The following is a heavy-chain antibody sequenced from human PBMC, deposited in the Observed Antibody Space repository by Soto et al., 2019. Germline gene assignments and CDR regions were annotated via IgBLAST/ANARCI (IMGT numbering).Heavy chain of an antibody. J-gene: IGHJ6*02. D-gene: IGHD5-18*01. Sequence: EASVKVSCKASGGTFSSYAISWVRQAPGQGLEWMGGIIPIFGTANYAQKFQGRVTITADESTSTAYMELSSLRSEDTAVYYCARGRTWIQLWPYYYGMDVLGQGTTVTVS. CDR1: GGTFSSYA. CDR2: IIPIFGTA. V-gene: IGHV1-69*13. CDR3: ARGRTWIQLWPYYYGMDV.